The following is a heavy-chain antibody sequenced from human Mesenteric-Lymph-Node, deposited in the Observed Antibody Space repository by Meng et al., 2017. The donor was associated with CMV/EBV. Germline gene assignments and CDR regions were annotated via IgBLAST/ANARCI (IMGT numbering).Heavy chain of an antibody. D-gene: IGHD2-15*01. CDR1: GYIFNSYY. CDR3: ARDGGRGRGGPYHY. J-gene: IGHJ4*02. CDR2: INPSGGSA. V-gene: IGHV1-46*02. Sequence: ASVKVSCKASGYIFNSYYMHWVRQAPGQGLEWMGIINPSGGSASHAQKFQGRVTMTRDTSTSTVYLELSSLRSEDTAVYYCARDGGRGRGGPYHYWGQGTLVTVSS.